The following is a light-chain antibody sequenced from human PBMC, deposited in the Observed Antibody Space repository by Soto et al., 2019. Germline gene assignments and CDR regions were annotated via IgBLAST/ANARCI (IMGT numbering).Light chain of an antibody. CDR3: QQYKNWPPLT. Sequence: EIVMTQSPATLSVSPGERATLSCRASQSVSSNLAWYQQKPGQAPRLLIYGAFTRATGIPVRFSGSGSGTDFTLTISSLQSEDFAIYYCQQYKNWPPLTFGVGTKVEIK. CDR2: GAF. CDR1: QSVSSN. V-gene: IGKV3-15*01. J-gene: IGKJ4*01.